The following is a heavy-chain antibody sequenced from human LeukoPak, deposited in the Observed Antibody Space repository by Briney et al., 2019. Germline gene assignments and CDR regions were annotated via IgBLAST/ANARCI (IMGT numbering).Heavy chain of an antibody. J-gene: IGHJ4*02. CDR2: IGSSGSTI. D-gene: IGHD1-26*01. Sequence: GGFLRLSCAASGFTFSDYYMSWIRQAPGKGLEWVSYIGSSGSTIYYADSVKGRFTISRDNAKNSLYLQMNSLRAEDTAVYYCARDRYVGATTAGDSDSWGQGTLVTVSS. V-gene: IGHV3-11*01. CDR1: GFTFSDYY. CDR3: ARDRYVGATTAGDSDS.